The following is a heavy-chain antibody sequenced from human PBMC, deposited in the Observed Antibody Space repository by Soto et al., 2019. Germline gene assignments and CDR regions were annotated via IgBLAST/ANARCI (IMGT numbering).Heavy chain of an antibody. CDR2: ISYDGSNK. Sequence: GGSLRLSCAASGFTFSSYGMHWVRQAPGKGLEWVAVISYDGSNKYYADSVKGRFTISRDNSKNTLYLQMNSLRAEDTAVYYYAKDDDYYGSGSYYTYWGQGTLVTVSS. CDR3: AKDDDYYGSGSYYTY. J-gene: IGHJ4*02. CDR1: GFTFSSYG. D-gene: IGHD3-10*01. V-gene: IGHV3-30*18.